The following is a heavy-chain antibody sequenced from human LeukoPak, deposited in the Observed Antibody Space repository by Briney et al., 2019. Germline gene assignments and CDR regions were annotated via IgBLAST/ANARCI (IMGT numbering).Heavy chain of an antibody. D-gene: IGHD3-9*01. CDR2: IYHSGST. CDR3: ARGAPVLRYFDWLTNWFDP. CDR1: GGSISSSNC. J-gene: IGHJ5*02. V-gene: IGHV4-4*02. Sequence: SGTLSLTCAVSGGSISSSNCWSWVRQPPGKGLEWIGEIYHSGSTNYNASLKSRVPISVNKSKNQFSLKLSSVTAADTAVYYCARGAPVLRYFDWLTNWFDPWGQGTLVTVSS.